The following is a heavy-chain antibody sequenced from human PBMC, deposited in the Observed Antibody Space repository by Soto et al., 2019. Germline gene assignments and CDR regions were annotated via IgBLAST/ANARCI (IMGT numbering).Heavy chain of an antibody. CDR3: ARGETTVVTLARDPIYGMDV. V-gene: IGHV1-69*01. J-gene: IGHJ6*02. CDR1: GGTFSSYA. CDR2: IIPIFGTA. D-gene: IGHD4-17*01. Sequence: QVQLVQSGAEVKKPGSSVKVSCKASGGTFSSYAISWVRQAPGQGLEWMGGIIPIFGTANYAQKFQGRVTITADESTSTDYMELSSMRSEDTAVYYCARGETTVVTLARDPIYGMDVWGQGTKVTVSS.